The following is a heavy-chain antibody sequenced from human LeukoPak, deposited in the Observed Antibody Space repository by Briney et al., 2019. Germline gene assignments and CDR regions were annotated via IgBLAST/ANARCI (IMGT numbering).Heavy chain of an antibody. J-gene: IGHJ4*02. CDR2: IYPGDSDT. D-gene: IGHD1-26*01. Sequence: GESLKISCKGSGYSISSYWVGWVRQMPGKGLEWLGIIYPGDSDTRYSPSFQGQVSISADKSISTAYLQWSSLKASDTAMYYCASNALGATPFDYWGQGTLVTVSS. CDR3: ASNALGATPFDY. CDR1: GYSISSYW. V-gene: IGHV5-51*01.